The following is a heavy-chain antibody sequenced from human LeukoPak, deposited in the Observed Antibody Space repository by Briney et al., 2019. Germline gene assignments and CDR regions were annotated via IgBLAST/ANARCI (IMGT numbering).Heavy chain of an antibody. V-gene: IGHV3-7*01. CDR1: GFSFSGYW. CDR2: IKHDGGEK. D-gene: IGHD1-7*01. Sequence: PGGSLRLSCAASGFSFSGYWMTWVRQAPGKGLEWVAHIKHDGGEKYYVDSIKGRFTISRDNAKNLVYLQMNSLRAEDTAVYYCARGWNYALRFDYWGQGTLVTVSS. J-gene: IGHJ4*02. CDR3: ARGWNYALRFDY.